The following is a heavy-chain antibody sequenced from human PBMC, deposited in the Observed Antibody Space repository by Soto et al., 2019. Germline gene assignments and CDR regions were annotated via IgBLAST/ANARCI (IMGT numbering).Heavy chain of an antibody. J-gene: IGHJ5*02. CDR1: GYSISSGYY. V-gene: IGHV4-38-2*01. CDR2: IYHSGST. Sequence: KASETLSLTCAVSGYSISSGYYWGWIRQPPGKGLEWIGSIYHSGSTYYNPSLKSRVTISVDTSKNQFSLKLSSVTAADTAVYYCARLYDSSGFDWFDPWGQGTLVTVSS. D-gene: IGHD3-22*01. CDR3: ARLYDSSGFDWFDP.